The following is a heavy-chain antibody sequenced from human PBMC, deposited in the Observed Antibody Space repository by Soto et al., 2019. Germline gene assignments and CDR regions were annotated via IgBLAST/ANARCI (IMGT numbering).Heavy chain of an antibody. D-gene: IGHD6-19*01. Sequence: QVQLVESGGGVVQPGRSLRLSCAASGFTFSSYGMHWVHQAPGKGLEWVAVIWYDGSNKYYADSVKGRFTISRDNSKNTLYLQLNSLRAEDTAVYYCARGPMYSSGWYDWFDPWGQGTLVTVSS. J-gene: IGHJ5*02. CDR3: ARGPMYSSGWYDWFDP. V-gene: IGHV3-33*01. CDR1: GFTFSSYG. CDR2: IWYDGSNK.